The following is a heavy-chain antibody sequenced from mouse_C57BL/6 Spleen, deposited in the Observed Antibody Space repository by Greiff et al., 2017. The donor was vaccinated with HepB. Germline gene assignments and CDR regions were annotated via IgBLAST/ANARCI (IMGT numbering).Heavy chain of an antibody. D-gene: IGHD1-1*01. CDR2: IDPSDSYT. Sequence: VQLQQPGAELVRPGTSVKLSCKASGYTFTSYWMHWVKQRPGQGLEWIGVIDPSDSYTNYNQKFKGKATLTVDTSSSTAYMQLSSLTSEDSAVYYCARGGVTTVVPYFDYWGQGTTLTVSS. CDR1: GYTFTSYW. CDR3: ARGGVTTVVPYFDY. V-gene: IGHV1-59*01. J-gene: IGHJ2*01.